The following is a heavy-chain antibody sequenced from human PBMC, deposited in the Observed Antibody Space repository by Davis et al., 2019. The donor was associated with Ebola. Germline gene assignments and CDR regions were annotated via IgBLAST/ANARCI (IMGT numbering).Heavy chain of an antibody. Sequence: GESLKISCVASGFTFSNHAMHWVRQAPGKGLEWVANINQDGSEKNYVDSVKGRFTISRDNAKSSLYVYMNSLRGDDTAVYYCARHHYMRIDYWGQGSVVTVSS. V-gene: IGHV3-7*03. CDR3: ARHHYMRIDY. CDR2: INQDGSEK. D-gene: IGHD4-11*01. J-gene: IGHJ4*02. CDR1: GFTFSNHA.